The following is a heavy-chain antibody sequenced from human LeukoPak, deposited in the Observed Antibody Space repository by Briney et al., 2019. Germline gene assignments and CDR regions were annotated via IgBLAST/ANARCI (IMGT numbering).Heavy chain of an antibody. CDR3: ARDSGTTGEVKFDP. CDR1: GYSINSAYY. V-gene: IGHV4-4*07. D-gene: IGHD3-10*01. CDR2: ISGSGTI. Sequence: SETLSLTCTVSGYSINSAYYWSWIRQPAGKGLEWIGRISGSGTITYNPALQSRLTISIDTSKNQFSLKLMSVTAADTAVYYCARDSGTTGEVKFDPWGQGILVTVSS. J-gene: IGHJ5*02.